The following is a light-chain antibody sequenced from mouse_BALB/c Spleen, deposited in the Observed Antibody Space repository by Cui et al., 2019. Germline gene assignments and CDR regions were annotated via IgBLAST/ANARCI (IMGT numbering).Light chain of an antibody. CDR3: QQCNTLLRT. V-gene: IGKV10-96*01. Sequence: DMMMKSTTSFLAAFLGDKVTISCKASQDISNYLNWYQQKPDGTAKLLIYYTSRLHPGVPSRFSGSGSGTDYSLTISNLEQEDIATYFCQQCNTLLRTFGGGTKLEIK. J-gene: IGKJ1*01. CDR1: QDISNY. CDR2: YTS.